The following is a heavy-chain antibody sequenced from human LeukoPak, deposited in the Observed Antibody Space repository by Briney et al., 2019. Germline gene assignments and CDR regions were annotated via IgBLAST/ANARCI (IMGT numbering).Heavy chain of an antibody. CDR3: ARARYDFWSGYPFDY. Sequence: PSETLSLTCTVSGGSISSSSYYWGWIRQPPGTWLEWIGSIYLSGSTYYNPSLKSRVTISVDTSKTPLSLTLSSVHAADTAVDYCARARYDFWSGYPFDYWGQGTLVTVSS. J-gene: IGHJ4*02. CDR2: IYLSGST. CDR1: GGSISSSSYY. D-gene: IGHD3-3*01. V-gene: IGHV4-39*07.